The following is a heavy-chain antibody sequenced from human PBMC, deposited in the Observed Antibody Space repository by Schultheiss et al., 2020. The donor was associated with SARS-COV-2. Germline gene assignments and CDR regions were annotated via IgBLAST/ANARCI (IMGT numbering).Heavy chain of an antibody. CDR2: INHSGST. Sequence: SETLSLTCAVYGGSFSGYYWSWIRQPPGKGLEWIGEINHSGSTYYNPSLKSLVTISVDTSKNQFSLKLSSVTAADTAVYYCARLELYSSGWYGVEDYWGQGTLVTVSS. D-gene: IGHD6-19*01. CDR3: ARLELYSSGWYGVEDY. J-gene: IGHJ4*02. CDR1: GGSFSGYY. V-gene: IGHV4-34*01.